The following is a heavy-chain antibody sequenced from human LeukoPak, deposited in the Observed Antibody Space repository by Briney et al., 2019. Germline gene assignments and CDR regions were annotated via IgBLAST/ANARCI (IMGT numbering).Heavy chain of an antibody. CDR1: GFTFSSYA. J-gene: IGHJ4*02. CDR2: ISYDGSNK. Sequence: GRSLRLSCAASGFTFSSYAMHWVRQAPGKGLEWVAVISYDGSNKYYADSVKGRFTISRDNSKNTLYLQMNSLRAEDTAVYYCGRDQRQLNWFDYWGQGTLVTVSS. CDR3: GRDQRQLNWFDY. D-gene: IGHD5-24*01. V-gene: IGHV3-30-3*01.